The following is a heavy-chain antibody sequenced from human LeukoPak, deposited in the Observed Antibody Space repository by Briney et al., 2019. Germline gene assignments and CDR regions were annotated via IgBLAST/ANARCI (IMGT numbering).Heavy chain of an antibody. CDR1: GFTFSSFS. CDR2: TSSSGSTI. Sequence: GGSLRLSCAASGFTFSSFSMSWVRQAPGKGLEWLSYTSSSGSTIFYADSVKGRFTVSRDNAKKSPYLQMDSLRADDTAVYYCARDISAAGHYYHYYTMDVWGQGTTVTVSS. D-gene: IGHD2/OR15-2a*01. CDR3: ARDISAAGHYYHYYTMDV. V-gene: IGHV3-48*04. J-gene: IGHJ6*02.